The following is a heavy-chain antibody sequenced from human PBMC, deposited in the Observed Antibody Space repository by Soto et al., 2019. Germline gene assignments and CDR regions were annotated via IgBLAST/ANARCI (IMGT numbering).Heavy chain of an antibody. CDR2: ISAYNGNT. D-gene: IGHD3-22*01. CDR1: GYTFTSYG. Sequence: ASVKVSCKASGYTFTSYGISWVRQAPGQGLEWMGWISAYNGNTNYAQKLQGRVTMTTDTYTSTAYMELRSLRSDDTAVYYCARDPRRSYYDSSGYPYFDYWGQGTLVTVSS. V-gene: IGHV1-18*04. J-gene: IGHJ4*02. CDR3: ARDPRRSYYDSSGYPYFDY.